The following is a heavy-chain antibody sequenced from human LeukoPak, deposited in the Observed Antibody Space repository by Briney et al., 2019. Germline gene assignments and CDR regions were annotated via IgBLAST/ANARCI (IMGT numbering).Heavy chain of an antibody. J-gene: IGHJ5*02. CDR1: GGSINSYY. V-gene: IGHV4-59*01. D-gene: IGHD2-8*01. Sequence: SETLSLTCTVSGGSINSYYWSWIRQPPGKGLEWIGYIYYSGSTNYNPSLKSRITISVDTSKNQFSLKLSSVTAADTAVYYCARGAVLTVYYWFDPWGQGTLVTVSS. CDR3: ARGAVLTVYYWFDP. CDR2: IYYSGST.